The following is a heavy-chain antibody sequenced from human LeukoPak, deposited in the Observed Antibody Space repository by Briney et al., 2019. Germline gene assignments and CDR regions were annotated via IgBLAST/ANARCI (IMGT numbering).Heavy chain of an antibody. CDR2: INPTGTST. D-gene: IGHD2-8*02. CDR3: AREESGGYFDY. J-gene: IGHJ4*02. CDR1: GYTFTNYY. Sequence: ASVKVSCKASGYTFTNYYMHWVRQAPGQGLEWVGLINPTGTSTNYAQKFRGRVTMTRDTSTTTVYMELSSLRSEDTAVYYCAREESGGYFDYWGQGTLVTVSS. V-gene: IGHV1-46*01.